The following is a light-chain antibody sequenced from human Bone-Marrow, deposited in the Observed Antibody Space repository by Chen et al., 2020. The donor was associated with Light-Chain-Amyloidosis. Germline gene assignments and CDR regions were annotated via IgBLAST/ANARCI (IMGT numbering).Light chain of an antibody. CDR1: SSDVGGDNH. CDR3: SSYTITNTLV. CDR2: EVT. V-gene: IGLV2-14*01. J-gene: IGLJ1*01. Sequence: QSALTQPASVSGSPGQSITISCTGTSSDVGGDNHVSWYQQHPDKAPKLMIYEVTNRPSWVPDRFSGSKSENTASLTISGLQTEGEADYFCSSYTITNTLVFGCGTRVTV.